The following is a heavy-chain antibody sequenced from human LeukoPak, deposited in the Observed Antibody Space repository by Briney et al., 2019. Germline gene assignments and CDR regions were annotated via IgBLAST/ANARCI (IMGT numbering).Heavy chain of an antibody. CDR2: IKPDGSET. CDR1: GLTFSTYW. D-gene: IGHD6-13*01. J-gene: IGHJ4*02. CDR3: GGFGYEAAVDL. Sequence: GGSLRLSCAASGLTFSTYWMTWVRQAPGKGLEWVANIKPDGSETYYVDPVKGRFTISRANAKNLLYLQMNSLRGEDTAVYYCGGFGYEAAVDLWGQGTLVTVSS. V-gene: IGHV3-7*01.